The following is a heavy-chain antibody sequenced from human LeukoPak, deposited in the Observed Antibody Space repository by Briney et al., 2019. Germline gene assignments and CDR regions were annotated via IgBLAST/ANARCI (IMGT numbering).Heavy chain of an antibody. CDR1: GFTFSSYG. CDR3: AKGTVAGGPDAFDI. CDR2: ISYDGSNK. D-gene: IGHD6-19*01. Sequence: PGGSLRLSCAASGFTFSSYGMHWVRQAPGKGLEWVAVISYDGSNKYYADSVKGRFTISRDNSKNTLYLQMNSLRAEDTAVYYCAKGTVAGGPDAFDIWGQGTMVTVSS. V-gene: IGHV3-30*18. J-gene: IGHJ3*02.